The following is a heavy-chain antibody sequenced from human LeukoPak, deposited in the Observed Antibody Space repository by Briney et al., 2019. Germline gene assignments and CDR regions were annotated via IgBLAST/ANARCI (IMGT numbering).Heavy chain of an antibody. Sequence: SETLSLTCAVSGYSISSGYYWGWIRQPPGKGLEWIGSIYHSGSTYYNPSPKSRVTISVDTSKNQFSLKLSSVTAADTAVYYCARKGVAVASFDYWGQGTLVTVSS. CDR1: GYSISSGYY. V-gene: IGHV4-38-2*01. J-gene: IGHJ4*02. CDR2: IYHSGST. CDR3: ARKGVAVASFDY. D-gene: IGHD6-19*01.